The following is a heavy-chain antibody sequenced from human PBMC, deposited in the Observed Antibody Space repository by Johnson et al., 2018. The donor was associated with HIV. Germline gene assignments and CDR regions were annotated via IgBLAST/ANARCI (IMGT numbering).Heavy chain of an antibody. CDR1: GFTVRSNY. J-gene: IGHJ3*02. V-gene: IGHV3-66*04. CDR2: IYSGGRS. CDR3: ARPDSSSARGHDAVGI. Sequence: QLVESGGGVVQPGESLRLSCAASGFTVRSNYMSWVRQAPGKGLEWVSVIYSGGRSYYADSVKGRLTLSRDNSNNTLYLQMNSLRAEDTAVYYCARPDSSSARGHDAVGIWGQGTMVTVSS. D-gene: IGHD6-6*01.